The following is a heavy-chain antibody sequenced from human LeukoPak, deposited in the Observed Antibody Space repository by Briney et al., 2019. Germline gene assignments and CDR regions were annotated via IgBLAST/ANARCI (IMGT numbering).Heavy chain of an antibody. CDR1: GDSVSSNSAA. D-gene: IGHD3-9*01. CDR3: ARDDDWLRWYY. CDR2: TYYRSKWFN. Sequence: SQTLSLTCAISGDSVSSNSAAWNWLRQSPSRGLEWLGRTYYRSKWFNEYAPSVQSRIIITPDTSKKQFSLQLNSVTPEDTAVYYCARDDDWLRWYYWGQGTLVTVSS. V-gene: IGHV6-1*01. J-gene: IGHJ4*02.